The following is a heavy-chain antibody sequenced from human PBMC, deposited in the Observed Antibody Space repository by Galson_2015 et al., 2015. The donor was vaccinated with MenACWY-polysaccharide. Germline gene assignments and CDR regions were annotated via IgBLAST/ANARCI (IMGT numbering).Heavy chain of an antibody. D-gene: IGHD6-25*01. J-gene: IGHJ3*02. V-gene: IGHV3-23*01. CDR1: GLTFSNYA. Sequence: SLRLSCAASGLTFSNYAMSWVRQAPGKGLEWVSTIGGSGSNTQYADSLKGRLTISRDNSKNTLSLQMNSLRAEDTAVYYCARADRNGWGRSLDIWGQGTMVTVSS. CDR2: IGGSGSNT. CDR3: ARADRNGWGRSLDI.